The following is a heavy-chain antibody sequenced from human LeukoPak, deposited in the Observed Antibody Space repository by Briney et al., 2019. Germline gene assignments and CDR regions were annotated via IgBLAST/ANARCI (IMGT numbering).Heavy chain of an antibody. CDR2: TSGSGGST. J-gene: IGHJ4*02. CDR3: AKDLSSGWSNFDY. CDR1: GFTFSSYA. Sequence: GGSLRLSRAASGFTFSSYAMSWVRQAPGKGLEWVSATSGSGGSTYYADSVKGRFTISRDNSKNTLYLQMNSLRAEDTAVYYCAKDLSSGWSNFDYWGQGTLVTVSS. V-gene: IGHV3-23*01. D-gene: IGHD6-19*01.